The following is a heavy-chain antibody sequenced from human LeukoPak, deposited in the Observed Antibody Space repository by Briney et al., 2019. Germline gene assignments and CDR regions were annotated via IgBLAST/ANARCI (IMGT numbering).Heavy chain of an antibody. Sequence: ASMKVSCKASGYAFISYMINWVRQAPGQGLEWLGWVNPSSGSTGYAQKFQGRVTMARDTSVSTAYMELSSLRSEDTAVYYCARLGASSVSDYWGQGTLVTVSS. V-gene: IGHV1-8*01. CDR2: VNPSSGST. CDR3: ARLGASSVSDY. D-gene: IGHD6-25*01. CDR1: GYAFISYM. J-gene: IGHJ4*02.